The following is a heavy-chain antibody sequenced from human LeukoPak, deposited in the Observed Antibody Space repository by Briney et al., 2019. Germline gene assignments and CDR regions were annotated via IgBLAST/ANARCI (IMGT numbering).Heavy chain of an antibody. J-gene: IGHJ3*02. CDR2: ISSSSSYI. V-gene: IGHV3-21*01. Sequence: GGSLRLSCAASGFTFNSYSMNWVRQAPGKGLEWVSSISSSSSYIYYADSVKGRFTISRDNAKNSLYLQMNSLRAEDTAVYYCARDARGIFGVIDIWGQGTMVTVSS. D-gene: IGHD3-3*01. CDR1: GFTFNSYS. CDR3: ARDARGIFGVIDI.